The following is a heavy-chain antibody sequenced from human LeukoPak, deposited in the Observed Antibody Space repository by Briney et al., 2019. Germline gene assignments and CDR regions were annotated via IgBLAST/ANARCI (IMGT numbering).Heavy chain of an antibody. J-gene: IGHJ4*02. CDR1: GYTFTSYA. V-gene: IGHV1-3*01. CDR2: INAGNGNT. Sequence: ASVKVSCKASGYTFTSYAMHWVRQAPGQRLEWMGWINAGNGNTKYSQKFQGRVTITRDTSASTAYMELSSLRSEDTAVYYCAREPITMIVVDPAWQFDYWGQGTLGTVSS. CDR3: AREPITMIVVDPAWQFDY. D-gene: IGHD3-22*01.